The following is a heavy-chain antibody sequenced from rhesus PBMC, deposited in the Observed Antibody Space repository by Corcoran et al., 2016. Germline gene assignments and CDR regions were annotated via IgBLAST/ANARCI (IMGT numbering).Heavy chain of an antibody. D-gene: IGHD4-29*01. J-gene: IGHJ2*01. CDR1: GYSISSGYG. V-gene: IGHV4-127*01. CDR3: ARRSSYWYFDL. Sequence: QVQLQESGPGLVKPSETLSLTCAVSGYSISSGYGWSWIRQPPGKGLEWIGYIGGSSGSTNYHPSLKSRVTISKDTSKNQFSRKLSSVTAADTAVYYCARRSSYWYFDLWGPGTPITISS. CDR2: IGGSSGST.